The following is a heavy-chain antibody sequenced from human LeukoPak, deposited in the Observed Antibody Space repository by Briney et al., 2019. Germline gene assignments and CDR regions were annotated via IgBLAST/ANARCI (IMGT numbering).Heavy chain of an antibody. CDR2: ISDSAGGT. Sequence: GGPLRLSCAVSGFTLSNYGMSWVRQAPGKGLEWVAGISDSAGGTNYADSVKGRFTISRDNPKNTLYLQMNSLRAEDTAVYFCAKRGVVIRVILVGFHKEAYYFDSWGQGALVTVSS. D-gene: IGHD3-22*01. CDR3: AKRGVVIRVILVGFHKEAYYFDS. V-gene: IGHV3-23*01. J-gene: IGHJ4*02. CDR1: GFTLSNYG.